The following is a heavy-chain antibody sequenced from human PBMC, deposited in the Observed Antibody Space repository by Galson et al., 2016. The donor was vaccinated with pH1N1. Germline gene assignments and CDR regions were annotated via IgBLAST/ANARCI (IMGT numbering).Heavy chain of an antibody. CDR2: ISRSGSTI. CDR3: ARPAEQQWLVTLPFGY. CDR1: GFAFSSYE. V-gene: IGHV3-48*03. Sequence: SLRLSCAASGFAFSSYEMNWVRQAPGKGLEWVSHISRSGSTIHYADSVKGRFTVSRDNAKNSLYLQMNSLRAEDTAVYYCARPAEQQWLVTLPFGYWGQGILVTVSS. J-gene: IGHJ4*02. D-gene: IGHD6-19*01.